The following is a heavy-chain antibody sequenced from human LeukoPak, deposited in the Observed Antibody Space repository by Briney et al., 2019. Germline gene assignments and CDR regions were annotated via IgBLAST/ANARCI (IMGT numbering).Heavy chain of an antibody. CDR3: ARDDFYGSGSYYNAGNFDY. D-gene: IGHD3-10*01. CDR1: GYSISSGYY. Sequence: SETLSLTFSVSGYSISSGYYWGWIRQPPGKGLEWIGSFYHGGSTYYNPSLKSRVTISVDTSKNQFSLKLSSVTAADTAVYYCARDDFYGSGSYYNAGNFDYWGQGTLVTVSS. CDR2: FYHGGST. V-gene: IGHV4-38-2*02. J-gene: IGHJ4*02.